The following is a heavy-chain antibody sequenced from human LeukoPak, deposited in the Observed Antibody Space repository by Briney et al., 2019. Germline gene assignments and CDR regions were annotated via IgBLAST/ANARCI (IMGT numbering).Heavy chain of an antibody. J-gene: IGHJ4*02. CDR3: ARQTRGYVYYFDY. CDR1: GFTFRNYA. V-gene: IGHV3-30*04. Sequence: PGGSLRLSCAASGFTFRNYAMHWVRQAPGKGLEWVAVILYDGNNKYYADSVKGRFTISRDTSKNTLYLQMNSLRADDTAFYYCARQTRGYVYYFDYWGQGTLVTVSS. CDR2: ILYDGNNK. D-gene: IGHD2-2*01.